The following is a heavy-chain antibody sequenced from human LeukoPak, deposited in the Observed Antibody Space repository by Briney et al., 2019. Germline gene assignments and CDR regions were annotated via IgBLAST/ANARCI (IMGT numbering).Heavy chain of an antibody. J-gene: IGHJ4*02. CDR3: ARSYYSDSSGTPDY. V-gene: IGHV3-30*02. CDR1: GFTFNTYG. CDR2: TRHDGSND. Sequence: GGSLRLSCAASGFTFNTYGMHWVRQAPGKGLEWVAFTRHDGSNDYYTDSVKGRFTISRDNSKNTLYLQMNSLRAEDTAVYYCARSYYSDSSGTPDYWGQGSLVTVSS. D-gene: IGHD3-22*01.